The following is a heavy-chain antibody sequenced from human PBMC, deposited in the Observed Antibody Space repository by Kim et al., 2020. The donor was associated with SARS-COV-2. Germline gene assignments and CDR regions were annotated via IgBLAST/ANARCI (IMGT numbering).Heavy chain of an antibody. CDR2: ISGDGGTT. J-gene: IGHJ4*02. V-gene: IGHV3-43*02. CDR3: AKDGSSSSGPFYY. Sequence: GGSLRLSCAASGFTFDDYAMHWVRQPPGKGLEWVSLISGDGGTTYYSDSVKGRFTISRDNSDNSLYLQMNSLRTEETALYYCAKDGSSSSGPFYYWGQGT. D-gene: IGHD6-6*01. CDR1: GFTFDDYA.